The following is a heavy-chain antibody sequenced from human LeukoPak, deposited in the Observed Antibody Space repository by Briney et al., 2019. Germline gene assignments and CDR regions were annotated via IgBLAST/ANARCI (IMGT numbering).Heavy chain of an antibody. CDR3: ARVTGAAAGIYYYYYYMDV. CDR1: GGSISSGSYY. J-gene: IGHJ6*03. V-gene: IGHV4-61*02. Sequence: PSQTLSLTCTVSGGSISSGSYYWSWIRQPAGKGLEWIGRIYTSGSTNYNPSLKSRVTMSVDTSKNQFSLKLSSVTAADTAVYYCARVTGAAAGIYYYYYYMDVWGKGTTVTVSS. CDR2: IYTSGST. D-gene: IGHD6-13*01.